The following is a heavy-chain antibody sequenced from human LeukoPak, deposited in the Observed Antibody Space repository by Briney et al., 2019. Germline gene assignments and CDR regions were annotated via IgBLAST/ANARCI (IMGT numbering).Heavy chain of an antibody. V-gene: IGHV3-15*01. CDR3: XXDXXXXXXXXXXXXXXX. CDR1: GFTFSNAW. J-gene: IGHJ4*02. CDR2: IKSKTDGGTT. Sequence: GGSLRLSCAASGFTFSNAWMSWVRQAPGKGLEWVGRIKSKTDGGTTDYAAPVKGRFTISRDDAKNTLYLQMNSLKTEDTAVYXXXXDXXXXXXXXXXXXXXXWGQGTLVTVSS.